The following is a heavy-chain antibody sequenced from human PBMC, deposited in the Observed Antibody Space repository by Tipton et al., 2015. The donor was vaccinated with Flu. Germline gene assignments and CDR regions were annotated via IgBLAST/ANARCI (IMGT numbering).Heavy chain of an antibody. V-gene: IGHV3-53*01. CDR1: GFTVNSYY. CDR3: TGGGGRLDWFDP. CDR2: LYTGGGT. Sequence: AVSGFTVNSYYMSWVRQAPGKGLEWVSVLYTGGGTTYAASVKGRFTISRDDSKNTLYLQMNSLRAEDTAVYYCTGGGGRLDWFDPWGQGALVTVSS. D-gene: IGHD3-10*01. J-gene: IGHJ5*02.